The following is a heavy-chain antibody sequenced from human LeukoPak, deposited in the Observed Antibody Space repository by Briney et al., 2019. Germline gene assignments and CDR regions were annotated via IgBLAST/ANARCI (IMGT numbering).Heavy chain of an antibody. CDR1: GFTVITND. J-gene: IGHJ4*02. CDR2: LYSDGNT. Sequence: PGGSLRLSCAASGFTVITNDMTWVRQAPGKGLEWVSVLYSDGNTKYADSVQGRFTISRDNSKNTLYLEMNSLSPDDTAVYYCAREGRQDYVYFDCWGQGTLVTVSS. V-gene: IGHV3-53*01. D-gene: IGHD4-17*01. CDR3: AREGRQDYVYFDC.